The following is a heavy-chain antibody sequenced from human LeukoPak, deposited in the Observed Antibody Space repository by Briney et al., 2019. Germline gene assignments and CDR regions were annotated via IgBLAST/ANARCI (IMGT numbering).Heavy chain of an antibody. V-gene: IGHV1-2*06. CDR3: ARISSSWYYFDY. Sequence: ASVKVSCKASGYTFTGYYMHWVRQAPGQGLEWMGRINPNSGGTNYAQKFQGMVTMTRDTSISTAYMELSRLRSDDTAVYYCARISSSWYYFDYWGQGTLVTVSS. J-gene: IGHJ4*02. D-gene: IGHD6-13*01. CDR2: INPNSGGT. CDR1: GYTFTGYY.